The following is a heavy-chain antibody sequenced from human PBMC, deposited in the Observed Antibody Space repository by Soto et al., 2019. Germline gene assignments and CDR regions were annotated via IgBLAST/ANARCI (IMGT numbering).Heavy chain of an antibody. Sequence: QVQLVQSVAEVKKPGSSVKVSCKASGGTFSSYSINWVRQAPGQGLEWMGEIIPIFGTANYAQTFQGRVTITADESTSTAYMELSSLRSEDTAVYYCAIDGGRHSGGIDYWGQGTLVTVSS. CDR2: IIPIFGTA. CDR1: GGTFSSYS. CDR3: AIDGGRHSGGIDY. D-gene: IGHD1-26*01. V-gene: IGHV1-69*19. J-gene: IGHJ4*02.